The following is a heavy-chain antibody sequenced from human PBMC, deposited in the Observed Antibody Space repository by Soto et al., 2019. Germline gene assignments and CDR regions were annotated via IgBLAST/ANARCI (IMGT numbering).Heavy chain of an antibody. CDR3: AIVCRTQKTVATLNCEY. D-gene: IGHD6-19*01. V-gene: IGHV1-18*01. CDR2: ISAYNGNT. Sequence: QVQLVQSGAEVRKPGASVKVSCKASGYSFTNYGISWVRQAPGQGLEWMGWISAYNGNTKFAQKFLGIVTMVTDTSTTTAYMELRSLRTDDTAVYYFAIVCRTQKTVATLNCEYWGQGTLVTVTS. CDR1: GYSFTNYG. J-gene: IGHJ4*02.